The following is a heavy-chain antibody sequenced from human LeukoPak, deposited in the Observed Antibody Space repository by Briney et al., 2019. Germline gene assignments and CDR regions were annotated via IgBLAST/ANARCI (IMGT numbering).Heavy chain of an antibody. D-gene: IGHD3-22*01. CDR1: GGSISSSSYY. V-gene: IGHV4-39*01. CDR3: ARQGPKAGYYDSSGSFDY. Sequence: SETLSLTCTVSGGSISSSSYYWGWIRQPPGKGLEWIGSIYYSGSTYYNPSLKSRVTISVDTSKNQFSLKLSSVTAADTAVYYCARQGPKAGYYDSSGSFDYWGQGTLVTVSS. CDR2: IYYSGST. J-gene: IGHJ4*02.